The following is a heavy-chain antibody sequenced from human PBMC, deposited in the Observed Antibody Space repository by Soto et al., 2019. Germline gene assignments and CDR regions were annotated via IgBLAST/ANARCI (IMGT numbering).Heavy chain of an antibody. CDR1: GFTFNNYA. V-gene: IGHV3-23*01. J-gene: IGHJ4*02. D-gene: IGHD2-21*01. Sequence: EVQLLESGGGLVQPGGSLRLSCAASGFTFNNYAMSWVRQAPGKGLEWVSSISGNGGNTYYADPVKGRFTVSRDNSWNTLYLQTNSLRAEDAAVYYCVKEQGFRAFDYWGQGFLVTVSS. CDR2: ISGNGGNT. CDR3: VKEQGFRAFDY.